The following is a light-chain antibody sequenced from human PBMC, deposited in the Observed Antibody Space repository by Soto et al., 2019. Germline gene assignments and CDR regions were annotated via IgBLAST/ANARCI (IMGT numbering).Light chain of an antibody. V-gene: IGLV2-8*01. CDR1: SNENGEYHY. CDR3: TSYAGSDNPVL. J-gene: IGLJ2*01. Sequence: SVLTQPPSPSRAPWPSVTLPCPGNSNENGEYHYVSWYQQHPGKAPKLMIYEVTQRPSGVPHRFSGSKSGNTASLTVFGLQPEDEADYYCTSYAGSDNPVLFGGGTKVTV. CDR2: EVT.